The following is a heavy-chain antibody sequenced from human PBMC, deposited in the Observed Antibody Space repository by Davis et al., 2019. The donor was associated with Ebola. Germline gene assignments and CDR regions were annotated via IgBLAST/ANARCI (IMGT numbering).Heavy chain of an antibody. CDR2: MSYSGST. CDR1: GGSISNYY. J-gene: IGHJ5*02. V-gene: IGHV4-59*01. CDR3: ARPTNWGSWGWFDP. Sequence: SETLSLTCTVSGGSISNYYWNWVRQPPGKGLEWIGYMSYSGSTNQSPSLKSRVTISIDASRNQFSLNLNSVTAADTAVYYCARPTNWGSWGWFDPWGQGTLVTVSS. D-gene: IGHD7-27*01.